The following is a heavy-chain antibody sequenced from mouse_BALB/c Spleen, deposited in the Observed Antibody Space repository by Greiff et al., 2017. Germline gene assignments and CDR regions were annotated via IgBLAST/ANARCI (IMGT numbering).Heavy chain of an antibody. V-gene: IGHV3-6*02. Sequence: EVHLVESGPGLVQPSQSLSLTCSVTGYSITSGYYWTWIRQFPGNKLEWMGYISYDGSNNYNPSLKNRIPITRYTSKNQLFLKLNSVTTEDTATDYCASLLYAMDYWGQGTSVTVSS. CDR2: ISYDGSN. J-gene: IGHJ4*01. CDR1: GYSITSGYY. D-gene: IGHD2-10*01. CDR3: ASLLYAMDY.